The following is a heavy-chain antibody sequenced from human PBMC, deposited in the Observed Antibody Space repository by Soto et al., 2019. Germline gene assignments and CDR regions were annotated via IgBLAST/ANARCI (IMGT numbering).Heavy chain of an antibody. D-gene: IGHD3-16*01. Sequence: ASVKVSCKASGGTFSSYAISWVRQAPGQGLEWMGGIIPIFGTANYAQKFQGRVTITADESMSTAYMELSGLRSEDTATYYCAXRNGRYRYGLGEVSSDNWVDPWGPGTLVTVSS. CDR2: IIPIFGTA. CDR3: AXRNGRYRYGLGEVSSDNWVDP. CDR1: GGTFSSYA. V-gene: IGHV1-69*13. J-gene: IGHJ5*02.